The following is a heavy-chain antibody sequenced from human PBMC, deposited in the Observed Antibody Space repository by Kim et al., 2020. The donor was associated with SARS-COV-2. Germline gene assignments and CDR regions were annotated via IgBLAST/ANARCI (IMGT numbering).Heavy chain of an antibody. J-gene: IGHJ6*02. V-gene: IGHV3-9*01. Sequence: GGSLRLSCAASGFTFGDYAMHWVRQAPGKGLEWVSGISWNSGSIGYADSVKGRFTISRDNAKNSLYLQMNSLRAEDTALYYCAKDSREVSDDYYYYGMDVWGQGTTVTVSS. CDR2: ISWNSGSI. CDR1: GFTFGDYA. CDR3: AKDSREVSDDYYYYGMDV.